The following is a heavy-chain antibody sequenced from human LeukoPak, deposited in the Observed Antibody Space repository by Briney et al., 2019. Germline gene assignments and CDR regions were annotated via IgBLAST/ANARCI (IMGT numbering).Heavy chain of an antibody. D-gene: IGHD3-22*01. V-gene: IGHV4-34*01. CDR1: GFTVSSNY. Sequence: GSLRLSCAASGFTVSSNYMSWVRQAPGKGLEWIGEINHSGSTNYNPSLKSRVTISVDTSKNQFSLKLSSVTAADTAVYYCARTETYYYDSIGPLGLDYWGQGTLVTVSS. J-gene: IGHJ4*02. CDR3: ARTETYYYDSIGPLGLDY. CDR2: INHSGST.